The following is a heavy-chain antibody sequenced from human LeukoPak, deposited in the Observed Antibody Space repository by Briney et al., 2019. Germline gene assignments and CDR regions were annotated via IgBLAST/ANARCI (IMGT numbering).Heavy chain of an antibody. CDR1: GFTFSSYE. Sequence: PGGSLRLSCAASGFTFSSYEMNWVRPAPGKVMERVSYISSSGSTIYYADSVKGRFTISRDNAKNSLYLQMNSLRAEDTAGYFCARDLDFWTAFDIWGQGTMVTVSS. V-gene: IGHV3-48*03. CDR2: ISSSGSTI. J-gene: IGHJ3*02. D-gene: IGHD3/OR15-3a*01. CDR3: ARDLDFWTAFDI.